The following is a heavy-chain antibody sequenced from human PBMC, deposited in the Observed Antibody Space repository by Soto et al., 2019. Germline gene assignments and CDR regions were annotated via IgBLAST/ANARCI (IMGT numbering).Heavy chain of an antibody. CDR1: GFTFSSYE. CDR3: ARETLTLFGGVRDNVYYGMDG. J-gene: IGHJ6*02. V-gene: IGHV3-48*03. CDR2: IGTSETIR. D-gene: IGHD3-3*01. Sequence: EVQLEESGGGLVQPGGSLRLSCAASGFTFSSYEMNWVRQVPGKGLQWVSYIGTSETIRYYADSVKGRFTISRDNAKNSLNLQMNSLRAEDTAIYYCARETLTLFGGVRDNVYYGMDGWGPGTTVTVSS.